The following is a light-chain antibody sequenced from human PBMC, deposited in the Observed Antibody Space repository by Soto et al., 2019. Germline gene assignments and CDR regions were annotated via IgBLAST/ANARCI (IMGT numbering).Light chain of an antibody. CDR3: SSYTSSNTLEV. Sequence: QSVLIQPASVSGSPGQSITISCTGTSGDVGGSNYVSWYQHHPHRAPKLLIYEVSYRPSGVSNRFSGSKSGNTASLTISGLQADDDADYYCSSYTSSNTLEVFXFGTKRTVL. CDR1: SGDVGGSNY. J-gene: IGLJ1*01. CDR2: EVS. V-gene: IGLV2-14*01.